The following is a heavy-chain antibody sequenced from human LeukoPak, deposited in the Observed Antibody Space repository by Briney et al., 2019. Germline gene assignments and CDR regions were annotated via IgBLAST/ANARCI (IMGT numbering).Heavy chain of an antibody. CDR3: ARLVNRYRGCHGGCY. V-gene: IGHV1-8*01. CDR1: GYTFTSYD. D-gene: IGHD3-9*01. J-gene: IGHJ4*02. CDR2: MNPNSGNT. Sequence: ASVKVSCKASGYTFTSYDINWVRQATGQVLEWMGWMNPNSGNTGYAQKFQGRVTMTRNTSISTAYMELSSLRSEDTAVYYCARLVNRYRGCHGGCYWGQGTLVTVSS.